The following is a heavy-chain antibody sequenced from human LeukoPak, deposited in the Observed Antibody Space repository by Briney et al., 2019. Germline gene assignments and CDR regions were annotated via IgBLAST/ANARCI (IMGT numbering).Heavy chain of an antibody. CDR1: GGSFSGYY. Sequence: SETLSLTCAVYGGSFSGYYWSWIRQPPGKGLEWIGEINHSGSTNYNPSLKSRVTISVDTSKNQFSLKLSSVTAADTAVYYCARRPASYGDYVYYYYMDVWGKGTTVTISS. CDR2: INHSGST. CDR3: ARRPASYGDYVYYYYMDV. J-gene: IGHJ6*03. V-gene: IGHV4-34*01. D-gene: IGHD4-17*01.